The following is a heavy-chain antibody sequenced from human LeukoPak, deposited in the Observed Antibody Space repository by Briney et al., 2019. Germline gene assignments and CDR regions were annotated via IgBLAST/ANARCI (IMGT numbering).Heavy chain of an antibody. V-gene: IGHV4-39*07. CDR3: ARNDYGDGNWFDP. J-gene: IGHJ5*02. Sequence: SETLSLTCTVSGGSISSSSYYWGWIRQPPGKGLEWIGSIYYSGSTYYNPSLKSRVTISVDTSKNQFSLKLSSVTAADTAVYYCARNDYGDGNWFDPWGQGTLVTVSS. CDR1: GGSISSSSYY. CDR2: IYYSGST. D-gene: IGHD4-17*01.